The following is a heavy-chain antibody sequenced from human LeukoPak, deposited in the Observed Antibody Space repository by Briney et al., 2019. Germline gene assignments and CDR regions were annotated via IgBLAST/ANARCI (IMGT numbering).Heavy chain of an antibody. V-gene: IGHV3-30*02. D-gene: IGHD4-17*01. CDR2: IRYDGSNK. J-gene: IGHJ4*02. CDR3: AVQPYGDYGDGDY. CDR1: GFTFSSYG. Sequence: PGGSLRLSCAASGFTFSSYGMHWVRQAPGKGLEWVAFIRYDGSNKYYADSVKGRFTISRDNSKNTLYLQMNSLRAEDTAVYYCAVQPYGDYGDGDYWGQGTLVTVSS.